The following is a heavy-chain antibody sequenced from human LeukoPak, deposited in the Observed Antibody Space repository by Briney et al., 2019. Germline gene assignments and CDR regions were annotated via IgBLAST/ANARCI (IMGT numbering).Heavy chain of an antibody. J-gene: IGHJ3*01. CDR1: GFPFGDFA. V-gene: IGHV3-23*01. CDR2: ITRSGQNT. CDR3: VKDDYCSIPGCVIDALVV. Sequence: GGSLRLSPAASGFPFGDFAMTWVRQVPGGGLQWVSTITRSGQNTYYADSVKGCFTIYRDDYKGLLYLQMNNLRAEDTAMYYCVKDDYCSIPGCVIDALVVWGQGTVVTVSS. D-gene: IGHD4-11*01.